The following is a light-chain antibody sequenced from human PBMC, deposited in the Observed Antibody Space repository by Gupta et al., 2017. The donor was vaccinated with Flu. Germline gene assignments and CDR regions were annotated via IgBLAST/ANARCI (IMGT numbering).Light chain of an antibody. J-gene: IGKJ2*01. CDR3: QQYHNWPPYT. CDR1: QGVGTN. Sequence: EVIMTQSPATLSVSPGERVTLSCRASQGVGTNLAWYQQKRGQAPRLLIFGASTRATGLPARFSGSGSGTEFTLTITNLQSEDFAIYFCQQYHNWPPYTFGQGTKLEIK. V-gene: IGKV3-15*01. CDR2: GAS.